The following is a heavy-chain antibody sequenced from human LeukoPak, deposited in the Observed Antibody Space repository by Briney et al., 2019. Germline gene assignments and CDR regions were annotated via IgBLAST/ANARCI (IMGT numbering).Heavy chain of an antibody. V-gene: IGHV3-23*01. Sequence: GGSLRLSCAASGFTFSSYAMSWVRQAPGKGLEWVSAISGSGGSTYYADSVKGRFTISRDNSKNTLYLQMNSLRAEDTAVYYCAKDHQYIPTNGGGFDPWGQGTLVTVSS. CDR1: GFTFSSYA. D-gene: IGHD2-8*01. CDR2: ISGSGGST. CDR3: AKDHQYIPTNGGGFDP. J-gene: IGHJ5*02.